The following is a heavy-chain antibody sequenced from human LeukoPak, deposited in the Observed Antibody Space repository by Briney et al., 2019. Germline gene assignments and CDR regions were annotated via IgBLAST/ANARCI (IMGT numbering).Heavy chain of an antibody. CDR3: ARDFDSSGWYQAEYFHH. J-gene: IGHJ1*01. D-gene: IGHD6-19*01. Sequence: ASVKVSCKASGYTFTSYDINWVRPATGQGLEWMGWMNPNSGNTGNAQKFQGRVTMTTDTSTSTAYMELRSLRSDDTAVYYCARDFDSSGWYQAEYFHHWGQGTLVTVSS. CDR2: MNPNSGNT. CDR1: GYTFTSYD. V-gene: IGHV1-8*02.